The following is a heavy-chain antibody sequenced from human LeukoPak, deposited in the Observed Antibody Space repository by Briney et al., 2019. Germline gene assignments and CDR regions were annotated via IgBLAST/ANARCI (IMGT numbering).Heavy chain of an antibody. D-gene: IGHD2-21*02. J-gene: IGHJ3*02. V-gene: IGHV3-30-3*01. CDR2: ISYDGSNK. CDR3: ATGAVVVTASDAFDI. CDR1: GFTFSSYA. Sequence: GGSLRLSCAASGFTFSSYAMHWVRQAPGKGLEWAAVISYDGSNKYYADSVKGRFTISRDNSKNTLYLQMNSLRAEDTAVYYCATGAVVVTASDAFDIWGQGTMVTVSS.